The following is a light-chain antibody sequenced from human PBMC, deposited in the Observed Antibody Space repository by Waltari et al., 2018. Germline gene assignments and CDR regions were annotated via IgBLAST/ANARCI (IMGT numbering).Light chain of an antibody. CDR3: QSYDSSTNWV. J-gene: IGLJ3*02. Sequence: FLLTQPHSVSQSPGTTVTISCTRSSGHIASHFVQWYQQRPGSAPTPVIYEDSHRPSGVPDRFSGSFDSSSNSAYLTISGLKTEDEADYFCQSYDSSTNWVFGGGTKLTVL. V-gene: IGLV6-57*04. CDR1: SGHIASHF. CDR2: EDS.